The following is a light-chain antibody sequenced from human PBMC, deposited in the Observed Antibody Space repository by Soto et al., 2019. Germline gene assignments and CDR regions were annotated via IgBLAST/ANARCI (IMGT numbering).Light chain of an antibody. CDR1: QSVSSN. CDR2: GAS. J-gene: IGKJ1*01. V-gene: IGKV3D-15*01. CDR3: QQYNNWHPKT. Sequence: EIVMTQSPATLSVSPGERATLSCRASQSVSSNLALYHQKPGQAPRLLIYGASNWATGIPARFSGSGSGTEFTLAIRRLQSEDFAVYYCQQYNNWHPKTFGPGTKVEIK.